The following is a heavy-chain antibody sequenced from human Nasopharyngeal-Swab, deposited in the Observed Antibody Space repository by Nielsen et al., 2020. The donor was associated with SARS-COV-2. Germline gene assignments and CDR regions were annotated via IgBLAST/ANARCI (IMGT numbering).Heavy chain of an antibody. CDR3: VRGGDPREVVAATDCFDP. J-gene: IGHJ5*02. CDR1: LGTFRSYG. Sequence: SVKVSCKTSLGTFRSYGISWFRQAPGQGLDWMGGIIPILPITNYAQKFQDRVTITADKSTSTAYMELSSLRSEDTAVYYCVRGGDPREVVAATDCFDPWGQGTLVTVSS. D-gene: IGHD2-15*01. V-gene: IGHV1-69*10. CDR2: IIPILPIT.